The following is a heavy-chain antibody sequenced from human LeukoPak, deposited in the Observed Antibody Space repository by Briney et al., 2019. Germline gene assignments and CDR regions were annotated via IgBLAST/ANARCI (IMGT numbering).Heavy chain of an antibody. CDR3: AGRGHRYSRD. D-gene: IGHD2-15*01. CDR1: GYSISSGSW. CDR2: IYHSGRT. J-gene: IGHJ1*01. V-gene: IGHV4-38-2*01. Sequence: PSKTLSLTCVVSGYSISSGSWWGWIRQPPGKGLEWIGSIYHSGRTYYNPSLKSRLTISVDTSNNQFSLNLNSVTAADTAVYYCAGRGHRYSRDWGQGILVTVSS.